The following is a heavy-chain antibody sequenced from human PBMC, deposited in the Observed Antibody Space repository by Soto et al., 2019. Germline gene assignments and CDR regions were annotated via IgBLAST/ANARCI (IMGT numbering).Heavy chain of an antibody. CDR1: GYTFTSFP. D-gene: IGHD3-3*01. CDR3: ARERLEALKHRVPYFDN. V-gene: IGHV1-18*04. CDR2: ITSHNGRT. J-gene: IGHJ4*02. Sequence: ASVKVSCKASGYTFTSFPASWVREAPGQGLEWMGSITSHNGRTEYAQKFQGRVTMTRDTSTRTVYMELKSLRFDDTAVYYCARERLEALKHRVPYFDNWGQGSRVTVSS.